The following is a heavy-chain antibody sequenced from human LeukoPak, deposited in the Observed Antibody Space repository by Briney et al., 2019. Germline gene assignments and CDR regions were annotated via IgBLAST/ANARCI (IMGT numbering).Heavy chain of an antibody. CDR2: ISGDGGST. CDR3: AKSQGYCSSTSCRPYSTTWPFNY. J-gene: IGHJ4*02. V-gene: IGHV3-43*02. D-gene: IGHD2-2*01. Sequence: GGSLRLSCAASGFSFDDSAMHWVRQAPGKGLEWVSLISGDGGSTYYADPVKGRFTISRDNSKNSLYLQMNSLRIEDTALYYCAKSQGYCSSTSCRPYSTTWPFNYWGQATLVTVAS. CDR1: GFSFDDSA.